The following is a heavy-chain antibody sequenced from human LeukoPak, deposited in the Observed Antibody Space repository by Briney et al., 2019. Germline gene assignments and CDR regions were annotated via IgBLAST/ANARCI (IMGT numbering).Heavy chain of an antibody. D-gene: IGHD5-12*01. Sequence: SETLSLTCTVSGGSISSSSYYWSWIRQPAGKGLEWIGRIYTSGSTNYNPSLKSRVTMSVDTSKNQFSLKLSSVTAADTAVYYCARLGVATITRGSDGMDVWGQGTTVTVSS. V-gene: IGHV4-61*02. CDR1: GGSISSSSYY. J-gene: IGHJ6*02. CDR3: ARLGVATITRGSDGMDV. CDR2: IYTSGST.